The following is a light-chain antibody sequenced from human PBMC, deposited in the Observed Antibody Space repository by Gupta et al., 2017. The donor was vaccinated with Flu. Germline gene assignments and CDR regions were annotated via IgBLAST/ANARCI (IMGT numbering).Light chain of an antibody. CDR2: DAS. CDR3: QQYNDWPLT. CDR1: QSVGNT. J-gene: IGKJ1*01. V-gene: IGKV3-15*01. Sequence: EIVMTQSPATLSVSPGEGATLSCRASQSVGNTLAWYQQKRGQPPRLLIYDASTRATGIPARFSGSGSGTEFTLTISSLQSEDFAVYCCQQYNDWPLTFGQGTKVEIK.